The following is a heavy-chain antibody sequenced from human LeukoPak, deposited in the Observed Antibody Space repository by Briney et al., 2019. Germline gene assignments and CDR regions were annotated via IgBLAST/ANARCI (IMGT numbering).Heavy chain of an antibody. J-gene: IGHJ4*02. Sequence: GGTLRLSCAASGFIFSSYGMSWVRQAPGQGLEWVSAISGSVRSTYYSDSVKGRFTISKDTSKNTLYLQMNSLRAEDTAVYYCARDSWNYYDSSGYSGGPIDYWGQGTLVTVSS. V-gene: IGHV3-23*01. CDR2: ISGSVRST. D-gene: IGHD3-22*01. CDR1: GFIFSSYG. CDR3: ARDSWNYYDSSGYSGGPIDY.